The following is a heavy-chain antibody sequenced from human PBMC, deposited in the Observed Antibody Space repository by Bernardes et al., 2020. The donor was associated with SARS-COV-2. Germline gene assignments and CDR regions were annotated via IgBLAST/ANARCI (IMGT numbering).Heavy chain of an antibody. J-gene: IGHJ6*02. CDR1: GSDFNNYGFTSYG. V-gene: IGHV1-18*04. CDR2: ITAYNLNT. Sequence: ASVEVSCKTSGSDFNNYGFTSYGFSWVRQAPGQGLEWMGWITAYNLNTDYAQNFRGRVTMTADTSTSTVYMELRSLGSDVTSMYYCAVNTGNFYYGVDVWGQGTTVTVSS. D-gene: IGHD3-10*01. CDR3: AVNTGNFYYGVDV.